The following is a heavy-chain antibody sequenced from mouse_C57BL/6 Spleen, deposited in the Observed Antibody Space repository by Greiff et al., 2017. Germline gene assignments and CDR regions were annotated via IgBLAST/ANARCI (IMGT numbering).Heavy chain of an antibody. CDR2: ISSGSSTI. CDR1: GFTFSDYG. CDR3: ASGRQLRPVGAMDY. D-gene: IGHD3-2*02. V-gene: IGHV5-17*01. Sequence: EVKLMESGGGLVKPGGSLKLSCAASGFTFSDYGMHWVRQAPEKGLEWVAYISSGSSTIYYADTVKGRFTISRDNAKNTLFLQMTSLRSEDTAMYYCASGRQLRPVGAMDYWGQGTSVTVSS. J-gene: IGHJ4*01.